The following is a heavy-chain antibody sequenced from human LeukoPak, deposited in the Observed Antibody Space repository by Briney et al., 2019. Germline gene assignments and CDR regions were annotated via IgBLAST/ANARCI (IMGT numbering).Heavy chain of an antibody. J-gene: IGHJ4*02. D-gene: IGHD7-27*01. CDR1: GFTFSRYW. CDR2: IKQDRSEK. Sequence: GGSLRLSCAASGFTFSRYWMSWVRQAPGKGLEWGANIKQDRSEKYFVDSVKGRFTISRDNAPNSLYLQVNSLRAEDTAVYYCARDYNWGWDYWGQGILVTVSS. V-gene: IGHV3-7*05. CDR3: ARDYNWGWDY.